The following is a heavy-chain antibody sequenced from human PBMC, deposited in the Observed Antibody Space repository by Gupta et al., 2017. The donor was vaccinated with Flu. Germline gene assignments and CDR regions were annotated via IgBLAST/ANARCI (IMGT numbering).Heavy chain of an antibody. CDR3: ARESGAAAVSNWFDP. J-gene: IGHJ5*02. Sequence: QVQLQESGPGLVKASETLSLTCAVSGYSISRGYYWGWIRQPPGKGLERIGSIHHSGTAFFNRSLKSRLVISLDTSGNQLSLTFDSVTAADTAVYYCARESGAAAVSNWFDPWGQGTLVTVSS. CDR1: GYSISRGYY. CDR2: IHHSGTA. V-gene: IGHV4-38-2*02. D-gene: IGHD6-13*01.